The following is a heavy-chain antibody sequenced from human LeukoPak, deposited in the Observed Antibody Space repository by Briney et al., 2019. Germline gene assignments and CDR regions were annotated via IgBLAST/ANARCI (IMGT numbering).Heavy chain of an antibody. J-gene: IGHJ4*02. CDR2: IYTSGST. Sequence: PSQTLSLTCTVSGGSISSDSYYWTWLRQPAGRGLEWVGHIYTSGSTNYNPSLKSRVTISVDTSKSHFSLNLSSMTAADTAVYYCARVLAVAGTPFDYWGQGTLVTVSS. V-gene: IGHV4-61*09. CDR3: ARVLAVAGTPFDY. D-gene: IGHD6-19*01. CDR1: GGSISSDSYY.